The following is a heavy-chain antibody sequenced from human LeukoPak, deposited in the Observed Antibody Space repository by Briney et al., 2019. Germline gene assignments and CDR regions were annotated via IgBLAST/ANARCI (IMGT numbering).Heavy chain of an antibody. CDR2: IYYSGST. Sequence: SETLSLTCTVSGGSISSYYWSWIRQPPGKGLEWIGYIYYSGSTNYNPSLKSRVTISVDTSKNQFSLKLSSVTAADTAVYYCARDQYYDSNGNYFDYWGQGTLVTVSS. V-gene: IGHV4-59*01. CDR1: GGSISSYY. D-gene: IGHD3-22*01. J-gene: IGHJ4*02. CDR3: ARDQYYDSNGNYFDY.